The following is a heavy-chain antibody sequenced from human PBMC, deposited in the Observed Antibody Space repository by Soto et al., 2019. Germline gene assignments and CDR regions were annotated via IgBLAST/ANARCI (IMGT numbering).Heavy chain of an antibody. D-gene: IGHD3-22*01. CDR1: GYNFTANW. Sequence: PGESLKISCKTSGYNFTANWTAWVRQVPGKGLEYMGRIDPDDSYSNYSPSFEGHVTLSVDKSVNTAFLQWSSLKASDTAMYYCARLYETSNYYFLAWFDPWGQGTLVTVSS. V-gene: IGHV5-10-1*01. CDR2: IDPDDSYS. J-gene: IGHJ5*02. CDR3: ARLYETSNYYFLAWFDP.